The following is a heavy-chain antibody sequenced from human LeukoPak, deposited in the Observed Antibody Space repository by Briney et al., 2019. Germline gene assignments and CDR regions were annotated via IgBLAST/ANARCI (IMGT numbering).Heavy chain of an antibody. Sequence: PGGSLRLSCAASGFTFSSYNMNWVRQAPVKGLEWVSYISSSSSTIYYADSVKGRFTISRDNAKNSLYLQMNSLRAEDTAVYYCARDQGWNDFWSGYYKGGFDYWGQGTLVTVSS. V-gene: IGHV3-48*01. CDR3: ARDQGWNDFWSGYYKGGFDY. D-gene: IGHD3-3*01. CDR2: ISSSSSTI. J-gene: IGHJ4*02. CDR1: GFTFSSYN.